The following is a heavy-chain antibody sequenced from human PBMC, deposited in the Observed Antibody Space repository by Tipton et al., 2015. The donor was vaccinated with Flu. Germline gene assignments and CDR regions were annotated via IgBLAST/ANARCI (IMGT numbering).Heavy chain of an antibody. J-gene: IGHJ3*02. CDR3: ARKTISGAGAI. Sequence: CAASGFAVSSNYMTWARQAPGKGLECVSVIYSGGGTYYADSVKGRFSISRDNSKNTLYLQMNSLRAEDTAVYYCARKTISGAGAIWGQGTMVTVSS. CDR1: GFAVSSNY. V-gene: IGHV3-53*01. CDR2: IYSGGGT. D-gene: IGHD3-3*01.